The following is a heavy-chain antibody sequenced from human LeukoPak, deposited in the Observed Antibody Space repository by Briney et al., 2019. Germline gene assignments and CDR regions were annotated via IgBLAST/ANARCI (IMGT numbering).Heavy chain of an antibody. CDR2: INHSGST. D-gene: IGHD3-22*01. V-gene: IGHV4-34*01. CDR1: GGSFSGYY. Sequence: SETLSLTCAVYGGSFSGYYWSWIRQPPGKGLEWIGEINHSGSTNYNPSLKSRVTISGDTSKNQFSLKLSSVTAADTAVYYCASCLSYYYDSSGHQVRDAFDIWGQGTMVTVSS. J-gene: IGHJ3*02. CDR3: ASCLSYYYDSSGHQVRDAFDI.